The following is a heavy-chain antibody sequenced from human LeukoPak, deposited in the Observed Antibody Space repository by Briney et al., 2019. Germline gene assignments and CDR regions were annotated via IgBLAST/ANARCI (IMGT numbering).Heavy chain of an antibody. Sequence: GASVKVSCKASGYTFTSYAMHWVRQAPGETFQWLGWINPANGYTRYSQEFQGRATISRDTSASTAYLEVTSLRSEDMAVYYCVIRDGYTDFWGQGSLVTVSS. CDR1: GYTFTSYA. CDR2: INPANGYT. V-gene: IGHV1-3*03. CDR3: VIRDGYTDF. D-gene: IGHD5-24*01. J-gene: IGHJ4*02.